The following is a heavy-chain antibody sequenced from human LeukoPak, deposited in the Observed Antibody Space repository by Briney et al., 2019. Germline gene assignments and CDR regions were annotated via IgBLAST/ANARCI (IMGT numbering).Heavy chain of an antibody. CDR3: ARAAGPDPFYSHYSPMDF. Sequence: GGSLRLSCHPSASTFSSNAMRWVRQAPGKGLEWVSTISASGGSTYYADSVKGRFTMSRDNSKNTLYLQMNRRRADDTALYYCARAAGPDPFYSHYSPMDFWGQGTTVTVSS. J-gene: IGHJ6*02. CDR1: ASTFSSNA. V-gene: IGHV3-23*01. D-gene: IGHD2-15*01. CDR2: ISASGGST.